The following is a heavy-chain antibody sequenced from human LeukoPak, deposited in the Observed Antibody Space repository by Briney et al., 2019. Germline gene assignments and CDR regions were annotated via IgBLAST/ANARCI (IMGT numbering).Heavy chain of an antibody. J-gene: IGHJ3*02. D-gene: IGHD3-22*01. CDR2: LYYSGSS. V-gene: IGHV4-39*01. CDR3: ARQHYYDNTTYPGAFDI. CDR1: GGSISSSYYY. Sequence: SETLSLTCTVSGGSISSSYYYWAWIRQPPGKGLEWIGSLYYSGSSYYNPSLKSRVTISVDTYKNQFSLRQSSVTAADTALYYCARQHYYDNTTYPGAFDIWGQGTIVTVSS.